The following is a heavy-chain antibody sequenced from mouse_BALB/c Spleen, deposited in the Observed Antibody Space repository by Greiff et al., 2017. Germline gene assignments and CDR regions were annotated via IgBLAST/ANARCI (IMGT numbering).Heavy chain of an antibody. Sequence: EVKVVESGGGLVKPGGSLKLSCAASGFTFSDYYMYWVRQTPEKRLEWVATISDGGSYTYYPDSVKGRFTISRDNAKNNLYLQMSSLKSEDTAMYYCARDYDGYYYAMDYWGQGTSVTVSS. V-gene: IGHV5-4*02. CDR1: GFTFSDYY. D-gene: IGHD2-3*01. CDR3: ARDYDGYYYAMDY. J-gene: IGHJ4*01. CDR2: ISDGGSYT.